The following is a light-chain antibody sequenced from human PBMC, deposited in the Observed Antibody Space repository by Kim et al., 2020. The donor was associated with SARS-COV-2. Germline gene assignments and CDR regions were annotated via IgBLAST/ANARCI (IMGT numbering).Light chain of an antibody. CDR1: QDINDY. J-gene: IGKJ1*01. V-gene: IGKV1-33*01. CDR2: DAS. Sequence: DTQMTQSPSSLSASVGDRVTITCQASQDINDYLNWYQQKPGKAPNLLIYDASSLQTGVPPRFSGSGSGTDFTLTISSLQPEDVATYFFQQYDNLPWTFGQGTQVDI. CDR3: QQYDNLPWT.